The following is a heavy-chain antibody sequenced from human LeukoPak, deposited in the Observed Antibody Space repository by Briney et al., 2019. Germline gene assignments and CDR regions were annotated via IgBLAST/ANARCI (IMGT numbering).Heavy chain of an antibody. CDR2: MNPDGSTK. CDR1: GFAFSSSW. V-gene: IGHV3-7*04. Sequence: GGTLRLSCAASGFAFSSSWMAWVRQAPGKGLEWVANMNPDGSTKNYVDSVRGRFTISRDNAKNALYLQMNSLRADDTAVYYCGRDSGYSAFDYWGQGTLVTVSS. CDR3: GRDSGYSAFDY. J-gene: IGHJ4*02. D-gene: IGHD5-12*01.